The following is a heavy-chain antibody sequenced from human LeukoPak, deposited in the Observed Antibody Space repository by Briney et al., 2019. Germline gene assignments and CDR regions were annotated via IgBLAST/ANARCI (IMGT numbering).Heavy chain of an antibody. CDR1: GGFISSGGYY. V-gene: IGHV4-61*02. J-gene: IGHJ4*02. D-gene: IGHD3-22*01. CDR2: IYTSGST. Sequence: PSETLSLTCTVSGGFISSGGYYWSWIRQPAGEGLEWIGRIYTSGSTNYNPSLKSRVTISVDTSKNQFSLKLSSVTAADTAVYYCARTRLHYYDSSGYYYFDYWGQGTLVTVSS. CDR3: ARTRLHYYDSSGYYYFDY.